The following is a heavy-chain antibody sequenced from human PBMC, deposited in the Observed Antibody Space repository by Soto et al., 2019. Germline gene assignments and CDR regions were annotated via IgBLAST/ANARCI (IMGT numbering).Heavy chain of an antibody. CDR3: ATGIPAAGYFDY. CDR1: GYTFTGYY. V-gene: IGHV1-2*04. D-gene: IGHD6-13*01. J-gene: IGHJ4*02. CDR2: INPNSGGT. Sequence: GASLKGSCKGSGYTFTGYYIHWGRQAPGQGLEWMGWINPNSGGTNYAQKFQGWVTMTRDTSISTAYMELSRLRFDDTAVYYCATGIPAAGYFDYWGQGTLVTVSS.